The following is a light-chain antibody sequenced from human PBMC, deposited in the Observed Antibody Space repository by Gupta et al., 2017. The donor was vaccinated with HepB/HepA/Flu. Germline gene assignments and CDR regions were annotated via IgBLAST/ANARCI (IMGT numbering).Light chain of an antibody. V-gene: IGKV1-39*01. CDR1: QSISSY. J-gene: IGKJ1*01. Sequence: HLTQSPSSLSASVGDRVTITCRASQSISSYLNWYQQKPGKAPKLLIYAASSLQSGVPSRFSGSGSGTDFTLTISSLQPEDFATYYCQQSYSTPWTFGQGTKVEIK. CDR3: QQSYSTPWT. CDR2: AAS.